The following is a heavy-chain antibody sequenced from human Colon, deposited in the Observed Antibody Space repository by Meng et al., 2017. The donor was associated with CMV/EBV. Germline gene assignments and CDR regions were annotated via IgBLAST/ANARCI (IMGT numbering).Heavy chain of an antibody. J-gene: IGHJ4*02. CDR2: IYYTGST. CDR1: GSSTSYY. V-gene: IGHV4-59*13. D-gene: IGHD5-12*01. Sequence: SETLSLTCSVSGSSTSYYWHWIRQSPGKGLEWIGFIYYTGSTHYNPSLESRVTISLDTSNKEVSLKLASVTVADSALYFCVRNSYDGVFDFWGQGRLVTVSS. CDR3: VRNSYDGVFDF.